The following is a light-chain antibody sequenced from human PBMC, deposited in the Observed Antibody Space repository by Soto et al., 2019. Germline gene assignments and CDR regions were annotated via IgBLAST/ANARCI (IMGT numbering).Light chain of an antibody. CDR2: GAS. J-gene: IGKJ1*01. CDR3: QQYNDWPWT. CDR1: QTVYSN. V-gene: IGKV3-15*01. Sequence: EIVMTQSPATLSVSPGERATLSCRASQTVYSNLAWYQQKPGQAPRLLIYGASTRATGIPARLSGSGSGTEFTLTISSLQSEDFAVYYCQQYNDWPWTFGQGTKVEIK.